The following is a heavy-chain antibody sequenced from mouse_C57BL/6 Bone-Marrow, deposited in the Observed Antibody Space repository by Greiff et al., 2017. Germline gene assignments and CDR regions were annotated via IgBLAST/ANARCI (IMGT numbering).Heavy chain of an antibody. CDR3: ASEAYYSSWFAY. CDR1: GFTFSSYG. V-gene: IGHV5-6*02. D-gene: IGHD2-12*01. J-gene: IGHJ3*01. CDR2: ISSGGSYT. Sequence: DVMLVESGGDLVKPGGSLKLSCAASGFTFSSYGMSWVRQTPDKRLEWVATISSGGSYTYYPASVKGRFTISRDNAKNTLYLQMSSLKSEDTAMYYCASEAYYSSWFAYWGQGTLVTVSA.